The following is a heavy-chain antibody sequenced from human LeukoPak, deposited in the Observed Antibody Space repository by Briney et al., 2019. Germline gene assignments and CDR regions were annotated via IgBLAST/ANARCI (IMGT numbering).Heavy chain of an antibody. CDR2: IWYDGSNK. D-gene: IGHD3-22*01. V-gene: IGHV3-33*01. Sequence: GGSLRLSCAASGFTFSSYGMHWVRQAPGKGLEWVAVIWYDGSNKYYADSVKGRFTISRDNSKNTLYLRMNSLRAEDTAVYYCARAPTNYYDSSGQTTWGQGTLVTVSS. J-gene: IGHJ5*02. CDR3: ARAPTNYYDSSGQTT. CDR1: GFTFSSYG.